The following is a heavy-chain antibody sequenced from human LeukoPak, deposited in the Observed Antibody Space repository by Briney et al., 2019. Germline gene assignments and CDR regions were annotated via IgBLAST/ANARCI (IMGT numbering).Heavy chain of an antibody. Sequence: GGSLRLSCAASGFTFDDYAMHWVRQAPGKGLEWVSGISWNSGSIGYADSVKGRFTISRDNSKNTLYLQMNSLRAEDTAVYYCAKGVPLPAAMGPHPGSNYWGQGTLVTVSS. CDR3: AKGVPLPAAMGPHPGSNY. V-gene: IGHV3-9*01. J-gene: IGHJ4*02. D-gene: IGHD2-2*01. CDR1: GFTFDDYA. CDR2: ISWNSGSI.